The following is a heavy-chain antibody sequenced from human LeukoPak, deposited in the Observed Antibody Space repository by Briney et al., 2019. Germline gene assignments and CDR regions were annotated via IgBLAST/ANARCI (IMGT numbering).Heavy chain of an antibody. CDR2: INPNSGGT. CDR1: GYTFTTYG. CDR3: ARDLGELYD. V-gene: IGHV1-2*02. D-gene: IGHD1-26*01. Sequence: ASVKVSCKASGYTFTTYGIHWVRQAPGQRLEWMGWINPNSGGTNYAQKFQGRVAMTRDTSISTAYMELSRLRSDDTAVYYCARDLGELYDWGQGTLVTVSS. J-gene: IGHJ4*02.